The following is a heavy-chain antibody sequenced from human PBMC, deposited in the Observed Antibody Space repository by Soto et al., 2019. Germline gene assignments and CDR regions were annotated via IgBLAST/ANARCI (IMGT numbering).Heavy chain of an antibody. V-gene: IGHV3-21*01. CDR2: ISRSSSYI. Sequence: GGSLRLSCAASGFTFSSYTMDWVRQAPGKGLEWVSSISRSSSYIYYADSLRGRFTISRDNAKNSLYLQMNSLRAEDTAVYYCARVTTYGFFLQIGYFDYWGRGALVTVSS. CDR3: ARVTTYGFFLQIGYFDY. J-gene: IGHJ4*02. CDR1: GFTFSSYT. D-gene: IGHD3-10*01.